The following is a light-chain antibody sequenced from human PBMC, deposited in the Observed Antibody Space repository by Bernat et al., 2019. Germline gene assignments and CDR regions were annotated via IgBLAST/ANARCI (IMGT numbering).Light chain of an antibody. CDR2: RNH. Sequence: QAGLTQPPSVSKGLRETATLTCTGNSNNVGYQGAAWLQQHQGHPPKLLSYRNHNRPSVISERFSASRSGNTASLTITGLQPEDEADYYCSAWDSSLSAWVFGGGTKLTVL. V-gene: IGLV10-54*04. CDR3: SAWDSSLSAWV. CDR1: SNNVGYQG. J-gene: IGLJ3*02.